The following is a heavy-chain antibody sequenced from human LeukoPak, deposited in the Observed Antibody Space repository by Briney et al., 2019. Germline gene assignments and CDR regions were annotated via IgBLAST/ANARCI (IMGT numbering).Heavy chain of an antibody. CDR2: ISSSSSYT. D-gene: IGHD3-22*01. Sequence: GGSLRLSCAASGFTFSSSEMNWVRQAPGKGLEWVSYISSSSSYTNYADSVKGRFTISRDNAKNSLYLQMNSLRAEDTAVYYCARVDPREYYYDSSGYYADYWGQGTLVTVSS. CDR3: ARVDPREYYYDSSGYYADY. J-gene: IGHJ4*02. CDR1: GFTFSSSE. V-gene: IGHV3-48*03.